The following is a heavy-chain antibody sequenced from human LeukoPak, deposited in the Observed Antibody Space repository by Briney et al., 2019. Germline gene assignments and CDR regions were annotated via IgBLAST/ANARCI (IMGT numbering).Heavy chain of an antibody. CDR3: ARLPLSYFPGYYMDV. Sequence: AGGSLRLSCAASGFTFDDYGMSWVRQAPGKGLEWVSGINWNGGSTGYADSVKGRFTISRDNAKNSLYLQMNSLRAEDTALYYCARLPLSYFPGYYMDVWGKGTTVTVSS. CDR1: GFTFDDYG. D-gene: IGHD3-9*01. CDR2: INWNGGST. J-gene: IGHJ6*03. V-gene: IGHV3-20*04.